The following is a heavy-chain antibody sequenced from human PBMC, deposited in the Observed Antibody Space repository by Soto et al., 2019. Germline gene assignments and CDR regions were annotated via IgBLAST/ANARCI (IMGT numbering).Heavy chain of an antibody. V-gene: IGHV3-23*01. J-gene: IGHJ6*02. D-gene: IGHD6-13*01. CDR1: GFTFSSYA. CDR2: ITNAGGTT. Sequence: GGSLRLSCAASGFTFSSYAMNWVRQATGKGLEWVSGITNAGGTTYDADSVMSQYTNYRDNSRNTLYLQVDTLKDEDTGVYNCPKDSSPHLYYGMDVWGQGTTVTVSS. CDR3: PKDSSPHLYYGMDV.